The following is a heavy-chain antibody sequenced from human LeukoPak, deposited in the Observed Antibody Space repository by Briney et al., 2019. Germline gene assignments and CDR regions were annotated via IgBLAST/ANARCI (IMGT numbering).Heavy chain of an antibody. Sequence: GESLKISCKGSGYTFTGYYMHWVRQAPGQGLEWMGWINPNSGGTNYAQKFQGRVTMTRDTSISTAYMELSRLRSDDTAVYYCARDTATAGAFDIWGQGTMVTVSS. V-gene: IGHV1-2*02. D-gene: IGHD2-21*02. CDR1: GYTFTGYY. CDR3: ARDTATAGAFDI. J-gene: IGHJ3*02. CDR2: INPNSGGT.